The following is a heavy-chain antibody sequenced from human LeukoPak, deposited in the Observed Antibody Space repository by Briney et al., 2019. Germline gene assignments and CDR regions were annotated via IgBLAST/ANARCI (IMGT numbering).Heavy chain of an antibody. V-gene: IGHV3-23*01. D-gene: IGHD5-18*01. J-gene: IGHJ4*02. Sequence: GSLRLSCAASGFTFSSYAMSWVRQAPGKGLEWVSAISGSGGSTYYADSVKGRFTISRDNSKNTLYLQMNSLRAEDTAVYYCAKVDTWIQLWPPFDYWGQGTLVTVSS. CDR3: AKVDTWIQLWPPFDY. CDR1: GFTFSSYA. CDR2: ISGSGGST.